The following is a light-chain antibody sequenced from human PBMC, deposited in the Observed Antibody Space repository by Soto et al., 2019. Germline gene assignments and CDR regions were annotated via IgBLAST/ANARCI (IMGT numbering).Light chain of an antibody. CDR1: QSVSSSY. V-gene: IGKV3-20*01. J-gene: IGKJ5*01. Sequence: EIVLTQSPGTLSLSPGERATLSCRASQSVSSSYLAWYQQKPGQAPRLLIYGAYSRATGIPDRFSGSGSGTDFTLTISRLEPEDFVVYYCQQVDTSRITVGQATRLEMK. CDR2: GAY. CDR3: QQVDTSRIT.